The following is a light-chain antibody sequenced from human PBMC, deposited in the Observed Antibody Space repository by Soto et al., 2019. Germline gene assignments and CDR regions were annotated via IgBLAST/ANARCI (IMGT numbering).Light chain of an antibody. CDR1: SSNIGGNS. CDR2: DDN. V-gene: IGLV1-51*01. CDR3: GSWDSSLSAYV. Sequence: QSVLTRAPSVSAAPGQNVTISCSGSSSNIGGNSVSWYQQLPGTAPKLLIYDDNKRPSGIPDRFSGSKSGTSATLGITGFQTGDEADYYCGSWDSSLSAYVFGTGTKVTVL. J-gene: IGLJ1*01.